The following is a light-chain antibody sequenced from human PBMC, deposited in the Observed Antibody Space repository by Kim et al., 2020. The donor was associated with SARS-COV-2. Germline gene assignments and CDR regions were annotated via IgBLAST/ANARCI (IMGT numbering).Light chain of an antibody. V-gene: IGLV1-44*01. Sequence: GQRVTISCAGSSSNIGNNTVNWYQQLPGTAPKLLIYRNNQRPSGVPDRFSGSKSGTSASLAISGLQSEDEADYYCAAWDDSLNGPVFGGGTQLTVL. CDR2: RNN. J-gene: IGLJ2*01. CDR3: AAWDDSLNGPV. CDR1: SSNIGNNT.